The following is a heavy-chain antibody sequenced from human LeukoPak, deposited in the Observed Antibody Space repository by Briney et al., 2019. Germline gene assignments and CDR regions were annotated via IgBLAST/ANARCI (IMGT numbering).Heavy chain of an antibody. CDR2: IKSKTDGGTT. Sequence: KPGGSLRLSCEASGFTFSSYAMSWVRQAPGKGLEWVGRIKSKTDGGTTDYAAPVKGRFTISRDDSKNTLYLQMNSLKTEDTAVYYCTTGITMVRGVIHLIDYWGQGTLVTVSS. V-gene: IGHV3-15*01. D-gene: IGHD3-10*01. J-gene: IGHJ4*02. CDR3: TTGITMVRGVIHLIDY. CDR1: GFTFSSYA.